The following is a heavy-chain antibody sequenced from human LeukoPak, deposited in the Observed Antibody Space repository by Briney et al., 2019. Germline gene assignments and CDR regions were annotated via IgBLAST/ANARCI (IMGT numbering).Heavy chain of an antibody. CDR2: IIPILGIA. CDR1: GGTFSSYA. D-gene: IGHD2-15*01. Sequence: ASVKVSCKASGGTFSSYAISWVRQAPGQGPEWMGRIIPILGIANYAQKFQGRVTITADKSTSTAYMELSSLRSEDTAVYYCASQYCSGGSCYDAFDIWGQGTMVTVSS. CDR3: ASQYCSGGSCYDAFDI. J-gene: IGHJ3*02. V-gene: IGHV1-69*04.